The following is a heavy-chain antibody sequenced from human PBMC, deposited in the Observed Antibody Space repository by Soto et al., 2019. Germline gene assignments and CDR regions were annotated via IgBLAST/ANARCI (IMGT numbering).Heavy chain of an antibody. J-gene: IGHJ6*02. CDR2: IYYSRST. CDR3: ARNHLHGVRLYYVWFPTLGGMDV. V-gene: IGHV4-39*01. Sequence: QLQLQESGPGLVKPSETLSLTCTVSGGSISSSSYYWGWLRQPPGKELEWIGSIYYSRSTYYNPSLKRLVTMSVDTSKIQCSLKLISVTAADTAVYDCARNHLHGVRLYYVWFPTLGGMDVWGQGTTVTVS. CDR1: GGSISSSSYY. D-gene: IGHD3-9*01.